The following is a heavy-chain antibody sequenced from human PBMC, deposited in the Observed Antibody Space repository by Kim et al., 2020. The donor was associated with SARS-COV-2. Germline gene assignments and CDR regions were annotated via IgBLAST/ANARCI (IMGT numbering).Heavy chain of an antibody. J-gene: IGHJ6*02. CDR3: STNNRRNFYYGLDV. D-gene: IGHD2-8*01. CDR2: IRSKFYGGTT. Sequence: GGSLRLSCTGSGFTFGDYAISWVRQAPGKGLEWVAFIRSKFYGGTTEYAASVKGRFTISRDDSQTIAYLQMNSLKTEDTAVYYCSTNNRRNFYYGLDVWGQGTTVTVSS. CDR1: GFTFGDYA. V-gene: IGHV3-49*04.